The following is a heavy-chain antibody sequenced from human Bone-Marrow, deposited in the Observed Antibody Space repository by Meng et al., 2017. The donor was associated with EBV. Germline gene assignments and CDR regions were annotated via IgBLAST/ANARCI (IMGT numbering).Heavy chain of an antibody. CDR2: MSPDSGKT. CDR3: ARNLYGDGMRDY. V-gene: IGHV1-8*01. Sequence: QVQLVQSGAEVEKPGSSVKVSCKGSGYTFSSFDINWVRHATGQGLEWMGWMSPDSGKTGYAEKFQGRVTLTRDTSINTAYLELSSLTSEDTAVYYCARNLYGDGMRDYWGQGTLVTVSS. CDR1: GYTFSSFD. D-gene: IGHD2-21*02. J-gene: IGHJ4*02.